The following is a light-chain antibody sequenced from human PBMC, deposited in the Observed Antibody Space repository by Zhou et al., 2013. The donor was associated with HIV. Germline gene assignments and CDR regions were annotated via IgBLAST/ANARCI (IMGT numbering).Light chain of an antibody. J-gene: IGKJ4*01. CDR2: DAS. V-gene: IGKV1-33*01. Sequence: DIQMTQSPSSLSASVGDRVTIACQASQDITNYLNWDQQKPGKAPKLLIYDASNLETGVPSRYSGSGSGTHFTFTITGLQPEDIATYHCQQFKSLPLTFGGGTKLEV. CDR1: QDITNY. CDR3: QQFKSLPLT.